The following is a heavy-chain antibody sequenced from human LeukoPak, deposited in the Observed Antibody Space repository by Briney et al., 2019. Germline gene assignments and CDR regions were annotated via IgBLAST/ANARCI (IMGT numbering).Heavy chain of an antibody. D-gene: IGHD6-13*01. CDR2: ISWNSGSV. J-gene: IGHJ3*02. CDR3: AAISAGQQLVQYGAFDI. V-gene: IGHV3-9*03. Sequence: GRSLRLSCAASGFTFDDYAMHWVRQAPGKGLEWVSGISWNSGSVGYADSVKGRFTISRDNAKNSLYLQMNSLRAEDMALYYCAAISAGQQLVQYGAFDIWGQGTMVTVSS. CDR1: GFTFDDYA.